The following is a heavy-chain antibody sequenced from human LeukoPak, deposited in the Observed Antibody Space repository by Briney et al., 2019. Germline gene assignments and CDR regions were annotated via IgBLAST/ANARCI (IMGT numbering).Heavy chain of an antibody. CDR1: GYTFTNYD. V-gene: IGHV1-69*06. D-gene: IGHD6-13*01. CDR2: ITPVFGTV. Sequence: ASVKVSCKASGYTFTNYDINWVRQAPGQGLEWMGGITPVFGTVNYAQKFQGRVTITADKSTTTAYMELSSLRSEDTAVYYCARGGSSTWPPRPFDYWGQGTLVTVSS. CDR3: ARGGSSTWPPRPFDY. J-gene: IGHJ4*02.